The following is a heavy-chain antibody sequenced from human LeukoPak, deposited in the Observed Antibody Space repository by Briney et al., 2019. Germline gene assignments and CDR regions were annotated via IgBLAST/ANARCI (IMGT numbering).Heavy chain of an antibody. V-gene: IGHV3-23*01. CDR1: GFTFSSHG. Sequence: GGSLRLSCVASGFTFSSHGMNWVRQAPGKGLEWVSGITPDAGRTYYADSVKGRFTIYRDNSKNTVYLQMNSLGAEDTAVYYCVQDWAWGAFGYWGQGTLVTVSS. D-gene: IGHD7-27*01. CDR3: VQDWAWGAFGY. J-gene: IGHJ4*02. CDR2: ITPDAGRT.